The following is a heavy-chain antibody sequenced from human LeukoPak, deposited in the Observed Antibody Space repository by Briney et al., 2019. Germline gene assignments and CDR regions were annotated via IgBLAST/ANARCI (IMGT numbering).Heavy chain of an antibody. CDR3: ARGGQWLVIWDNFDY. CDR2: IYSGGST. Sequence: GGSLRLSCAASGFTVSSNYMSWVRQAPGKGLEWVSVIYSGGSTYYADSVKGRFTISRDNSKNTLYLQMNSLRSDDTAVYYCARGGQWLVIWDNFDYWGQGTLVTVSS. J-gene: IGHJ4*02. V-gene: IGHV3-53*05. D-gene: IGHD6-19*01. CDR1: GFTVSSNY.